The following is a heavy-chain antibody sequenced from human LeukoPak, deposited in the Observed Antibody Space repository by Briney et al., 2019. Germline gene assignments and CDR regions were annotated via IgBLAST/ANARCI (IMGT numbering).Heavy chain of an antibody. Sequence: PSETLSLTCTVSGDSINSNNYYWSWIRQPAGKGLEWIGRIYSSGRTNYNPSLKSRVTISVDTSKNQFSLKLSSVTAADTAVYYCARESNYYDSSGYYSYFDYWGQGTLVTVSS. J-gene: IGHJ4*02. CDR3: ARESNYYDSSGYYSYFDY. CDR1: GDSINSNNYY. D-gene: IGHD3-22*01. V-gene: IGHV4-61*02. CDR2: IYSSGRT.